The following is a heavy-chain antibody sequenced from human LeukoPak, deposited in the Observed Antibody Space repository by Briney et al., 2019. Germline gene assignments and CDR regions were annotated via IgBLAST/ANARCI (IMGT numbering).Heavy chain of an antibody. D-gene: IGHD1-1*01. CDR3: AKDMGYNWNVDAFDI. Sequence: PGGSLRLSCAASGFTFDDYAMHWVRQAPGKGLEWVSGISWNSGSIGYADSVKGRFTISRDNAKNSLYLQMNSLRAEDMALYYCAKDMGYNWNVDAFDIWGQGTMVTVSS. J-gene: IGHJ3*02. CDR1: GFTFDDYA. CDR2: ISWNSGSI. V-gene: IGHV3-9*03.